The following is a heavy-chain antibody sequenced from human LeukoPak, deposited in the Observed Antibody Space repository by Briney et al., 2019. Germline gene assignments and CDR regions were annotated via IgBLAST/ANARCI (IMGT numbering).Heavy chain of an antibody. V-gene: IGHV3-9*01. J-gene: IGHJ3*02. CDR1: GFSFDDYA. D-gene: IGHD3-16*01. Sequence: GRSLRLSCAALGFSFDDYAMYWVRQAPGKGLEWVSGISWSSVSIGYADSVKGRFTISRDNAKNSLYLQMNSLKAEDTALYYCAERKAGGYALDIWGQGTMVTVSS. CDR2: ISWSSVSI. CDR3: AERKAGGYALDI.